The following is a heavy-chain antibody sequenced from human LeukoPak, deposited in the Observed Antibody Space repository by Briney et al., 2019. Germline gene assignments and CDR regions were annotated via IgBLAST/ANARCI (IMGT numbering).Heavy chain of an antibody. CDR2: INPNSGGT. CDR3: ASLRGYSGYDLNWFDP. D-gene: IGHD5-12*01. Sequence: GASVKVSCKASGYTFTGYYMHWVRQAPGQGLEWMGWINPNSGGTNYAQKFQGRVTMTRDTSISTAYMELSRLRSDDTAVYYRASLRGYSGYDLNWFDPWGQGTLVTVSS. CDR1: GYTFTGYY. V-gene: IGHV1-2*02. J-gene: IGHJ5*02.